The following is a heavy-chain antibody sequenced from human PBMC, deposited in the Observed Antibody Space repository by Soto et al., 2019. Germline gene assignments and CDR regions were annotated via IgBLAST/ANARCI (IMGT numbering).Heavy chain of an antibody. CDR1: GFTFSTYS. J-gene: IGHJ6*02. V-gene: IGHV3-15*01. CDR3: AITREYYYYSMDV. CDR2: IRSKIDGGTT. Sequence: GGSLRLSCAASGFTFSTYSMNWVRQAPGKALEWVGRIRSKIDGGTTDYAAPVKGRFTISRDDSKTTLYLQMNSLKTEDTAVYYCAITREYYYYSMDVWGQGTTVTVSS.